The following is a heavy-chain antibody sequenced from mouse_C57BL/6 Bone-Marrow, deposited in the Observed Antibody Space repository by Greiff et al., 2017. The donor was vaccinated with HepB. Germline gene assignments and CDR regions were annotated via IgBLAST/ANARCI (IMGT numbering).Heavy chain of an antibody. CDR3: ARMGEDWDSDY. V-gene: IGHV7-3*01. CDR2: IRNKANGYTT. Sequence: EVMLMESGGGLVQPGGSLSLSCAASGFTFTDYYMSWVRQPPGKALEWLGFIRNKANGYTTEYSASVKGRFTISRDNSQSILYLQMNALRAEDSATYYCARMGEDWDSDYWGQGTTLTVSS. D-gene: IGHD4-1*01. CDR1: GFTFTDYY. J-gene: IGHJ2*01.